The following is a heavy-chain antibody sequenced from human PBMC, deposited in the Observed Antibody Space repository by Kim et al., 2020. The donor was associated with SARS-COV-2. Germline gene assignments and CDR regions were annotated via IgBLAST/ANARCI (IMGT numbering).Heavy chain of an antibody. CDR1: GFTFSSYW. Sequence: GGSLRLSCVASGFTFSSYWMSWVRQAPGKGLEWVANIKQDGSEKYYVDSVKGRFTISRDNAKNSLYLQMNSLRAEDTAVYYCARPPGIAAAGGSSWFDPWGQGTLVTVSS. D-gene: IGHD6-13*01. CDR3: ARPPGIAAAGGSSWFDP. CDR2: IKQDGSEK. J-gene: IGHJ5*02. V-gene: IGHV3-7*05.